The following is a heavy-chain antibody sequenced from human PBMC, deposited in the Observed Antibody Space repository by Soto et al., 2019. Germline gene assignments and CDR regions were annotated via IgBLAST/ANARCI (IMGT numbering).Heavy chain of an antibody. J-gene: IGHJ4*02. V-gene: IGHV2-5*02. CDR2: IFWDDEK. Sequence: QITLKESGPPLVKPTQTLTLTCTFSGFSLRTSGVGVGWIRQPPGKALEWLALIFWDDEKRYSPSLKTRLTITKDTSKNPVVLTVTNMDPVDTATYFCAHRRGIGPGANFDYWGQGTLVTVSS. CDR1: GFSLRTSGVG. CDR3: AHRRGIGPGANFDY. D-gene: IGHD7-27*01.